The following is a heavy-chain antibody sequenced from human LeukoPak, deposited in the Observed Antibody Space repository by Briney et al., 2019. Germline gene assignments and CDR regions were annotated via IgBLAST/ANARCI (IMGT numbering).Heavy chain of an antibody. CDR3: ARQGYGENIFDY. CDR2: IYTSGST. CDR1: GGSISSYY. V-gene: IGHV4-4*09. Sequence: SETLSLTCTVSGGSISSYYWSWIRQPPGKGLEWIGYIYTSGSTNYNPSLKSRVTISVDTSKNQFSLKLSSVTAADTAVYYCARQGYGENIFDYWGQGTLVTVSS. J-gene: IGHJ4*02. D-gene: IGHD2-15*01.